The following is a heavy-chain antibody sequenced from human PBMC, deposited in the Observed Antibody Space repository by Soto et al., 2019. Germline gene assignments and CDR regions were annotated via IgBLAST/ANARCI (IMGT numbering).Heavy chain of an antibody. Sequence: PSETLSLTCTVSGGSISSGDYYWSWIRQPPGKGLEWIGYIYYSGSTYYNPSLKSRVTISVDTSKNQFSLKLSSVTAADTAVYYCARGPLRYCSGGSCYAVYYYYGMDVWGQGTTVSVCS. CDR2: IYYSGST. CDR3: ARGPLRYCSGGSCYAVYYYYGMDV. V-gene: IGHV4-30-4*01. CDR1: GGSISSGDYY. J-gene: IGHJ6*02. D-gene: IGHD2-15*01.